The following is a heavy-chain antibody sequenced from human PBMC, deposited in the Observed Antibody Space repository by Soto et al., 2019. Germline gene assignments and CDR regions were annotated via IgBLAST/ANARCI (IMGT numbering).Heavy chain of an antibody. J-gene: IGHJ5*02. CDR2: FDPEDGET. D-gene: IGHD2-15*01. Sequence: ASVKVSCKVSGYTLTELSMHWVRQAPGKGLEWMGGFDPEDGETIYAQKFQGRVTMTEDTSTDTAYMELSSLGSEDTAVYYCETGPVGDVSGGSCYSGSWFDPWGQGTLVTVSS. CDR1: GYTLTELS. CDR3: ETGPVGDVSGGSCYSGSWFDP. V-gene: IGHV1-24*01.